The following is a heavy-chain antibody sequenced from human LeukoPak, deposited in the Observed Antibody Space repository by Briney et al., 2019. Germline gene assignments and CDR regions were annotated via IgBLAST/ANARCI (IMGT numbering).Heavy chain of an antibody. CDR1: GYTFAGYY. D-gene: IGHD6-13*01. V-gene: IGHV1-2*06. CDR3: AREGIASAGGGVDY. J-gene: IGHJ4*02. Sequence: ASVKVSCKASGYTFAGYYMHWVRQAPGQGLEWMGRINPNSGGTNYAQKFQGRVTMTRDTSISTAYMELSRLRSDDTAVYYCAREGIASAGGGVDYWGQGTLVTVSS. CDR2: INPNSGGT.